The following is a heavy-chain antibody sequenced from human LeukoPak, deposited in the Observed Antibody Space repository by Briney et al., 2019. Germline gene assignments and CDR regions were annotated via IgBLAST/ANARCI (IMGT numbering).Heavy chain of an antibody. CDR2: ISGSGGST. Sequence: GGSLRLSCAASGFTFSSYAMSSVRQAPGKWLEWVSAISGSGGSTYYADSVNGRFTISRDNSKNTLYLQMNSLRAEDTAVYYCAKDVRGYDYDYWGQGNLVTVSS. CDR1: GFTFSSYA. D-gene: IGHD5-12*01. J-gene: IGHJ4*02. CDR3: AKDVRGYDYDY. V-gene: IGHV3-23*01.